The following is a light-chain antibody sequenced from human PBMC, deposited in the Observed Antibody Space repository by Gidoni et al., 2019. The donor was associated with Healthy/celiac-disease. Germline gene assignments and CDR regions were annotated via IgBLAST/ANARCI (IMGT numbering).Light chain of an antibody. CDR2: RDN. V-gene: IGLV3-9*01. Sequence: SYELTQPLPVSVALGQTARIPCEGNNIESKNVHWYQQKPGQAPVLVIYRDNNRPSGIPERFSGSKSGNTATLTISRAQAGDEADFYCQVWDSSTVVFGGGTKVTVL. CDR3: QVWDSSTVV. J-gene: IGLJ2*01. CDR1: NIESKN.